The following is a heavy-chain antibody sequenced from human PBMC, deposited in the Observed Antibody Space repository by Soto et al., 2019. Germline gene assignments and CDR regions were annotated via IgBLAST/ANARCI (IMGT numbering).Heavy chain of an antibody. V-gene: IGHV4-59*08. D-gene: IGHD2-2*01. CDR3: ARHQHCSSSSCYQFDY. J-gene: IGHJ4*02. CDR2: ISYTGST. CDR1: GGSISRYY. Sequence: PSETLSLTCSVSGGSISRYYWSWIRQPPGKGLEWIGYISYTGSTKYNPSLKSRVTMSVDTSKNQFSLKLSSVTAADTAMYYCARHQHCSSSSCYQFDYWGQGTLVTVSS.